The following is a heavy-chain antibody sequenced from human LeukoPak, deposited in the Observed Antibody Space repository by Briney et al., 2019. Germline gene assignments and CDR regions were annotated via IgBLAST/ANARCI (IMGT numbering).Heavy chain of an antibody. CDR2: ISGSGGTT. Sequence: PGGSLRLSCAASGFTFSSYAMSWVRQAPGKGLDWVSAISGSGGTTFYADSVKGRFTISRDNSKNTLSLQMNSLRAGDTAVYYCAKPLWSGYYAFDIWGQGTMVTVSS. CDR3: AKPLWSGYYAFDI. V-gene: IGHV3-23*01. CDR1: GFTFSSYA. D-gene: IGHD3-3*01. J-gene: IGHJ3*02.